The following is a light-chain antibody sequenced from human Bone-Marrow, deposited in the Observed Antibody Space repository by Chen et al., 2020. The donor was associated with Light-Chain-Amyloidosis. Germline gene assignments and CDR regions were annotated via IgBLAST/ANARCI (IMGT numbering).Light chain of an antibody. CDR2: EDD. CDR1: SGSIATYY. V-gene: IGLV6-57*01. Sequence: NFMLTQPHSVSESPGKTVIISCTRSSGSIATYYVQWYQQRPGSSPTTVSYEDDQRPSGVPDRFSCSIDRSSNSASLTISGLKTEDEADYYCQSYQGSSQGVFGGGTKLTVL. J-gene: IGLJ3*02. CDR3: QSYQGSSQGV.